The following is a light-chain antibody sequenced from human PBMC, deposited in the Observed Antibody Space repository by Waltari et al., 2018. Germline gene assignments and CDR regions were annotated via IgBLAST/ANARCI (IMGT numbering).Light chain of an antibody. CDR1: QSVIWRTNKENY. Sequence: EIVMTQSPDSLAVSLGERATLKCKSSQSVIWRTNKENYLAWFQQKPGQPPKLLIYGASGRESGVPERFSGSGSGTDFTLTVSSVQAEDAAVYYCQQYYSFPSTFGQGTKVEI. V-gene: IGKV4-1*01. CDR3: QQYYSFPST. CDR2: GAS. J-gene: IGKJ1*01.